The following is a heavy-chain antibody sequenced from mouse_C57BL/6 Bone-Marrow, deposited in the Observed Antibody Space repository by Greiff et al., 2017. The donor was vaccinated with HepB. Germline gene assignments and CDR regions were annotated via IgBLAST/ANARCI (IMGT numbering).Heavy chain of an antibody. D-gene: IGHD2-12*01. Sequence: QVQLQQSGPGLVQPSQSLSITCTVSGFSLTSYGVHWVRQPPGKGLEWLGVIWSGGSTDYNAAFISRLSISKDNSKSQVFFKMNSLQADDTAIYYCAKNCYDRRNWYFDVWGTGTTVTVSS. CDR1: GFSLTSYG. CDR3: AKNCYDRRNWYFDV. CDR2: IWSGGST. J-gene: IGHJ1*03. V-gene: IGHV2-4*01.